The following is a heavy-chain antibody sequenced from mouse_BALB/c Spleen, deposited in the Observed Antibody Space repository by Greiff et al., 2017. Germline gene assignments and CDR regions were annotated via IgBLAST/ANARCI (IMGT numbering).Heavy chain of an antibody. CDR2: INPYNDGT. D-gene: IGHD1-1*01. CDR1: GYTFTSYV. V-gene: IGHV1-14*01. CDR3: ARDRNYYGSSWFAY. J-gene: IGHJ3*01. Sequence: LVESGPELVKPGASVKMSCKASGYTFTSYVMHWGKQKPGQGLEWIGYINPYNDGTKYNEKFKGKATLTSDKSSSTAYMELSSLTSEDSAVYYCARDRNYYGSSWFAYWGQGTLVTVSA.